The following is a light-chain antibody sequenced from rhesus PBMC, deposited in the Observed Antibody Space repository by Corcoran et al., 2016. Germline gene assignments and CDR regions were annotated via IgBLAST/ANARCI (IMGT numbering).Light chain of an antibody. V-gene: IGKV1S8*01. CDR1: TNIYPN. Sequence: DIQMTQSPSALSASVGDRVTIPCRASTNIYPNLPRFHQNPGKAPRLLSYGASSLQIGIPSRFSGSGSGTAFTLTIGSLQPEVSATYYCQHYYDSPWTFGHGTKVEIK. J-gene: IGKJ1*01. CDR3: QHYYDSPWT. CDR2: GAS.